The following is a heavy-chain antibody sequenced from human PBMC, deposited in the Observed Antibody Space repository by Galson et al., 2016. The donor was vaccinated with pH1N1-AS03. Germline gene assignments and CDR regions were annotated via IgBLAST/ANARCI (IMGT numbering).Heavy chain of an antibody. CDR3: AREVGRRDGYVWTSDAFDV. CDR2: ITADGTSR. Sequence: SLRLSCAASGFSLGSHEMNWVRQAPGKGPEWISYITADGTSRKYADSVRGRFTITRDNANNLVFLYMSSLTVEDTGPYYCAREVGRRDGYVWTSDAFDVWGRGTTVIVSA. D-gene: IGHD5-24*01. V-gene: IGHV3-48*03. J-gene: IGHJ3*01. CDR1: GFSLGSHE.